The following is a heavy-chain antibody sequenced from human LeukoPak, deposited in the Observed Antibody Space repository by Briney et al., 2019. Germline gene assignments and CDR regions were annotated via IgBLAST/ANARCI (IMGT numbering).Heavy chain of an antibody. CDR1: GCSFTSYW. CDR2: IYPGDSDT. D-gene: IGHD6-13*01. J-gene: IGHJ5*02. CDR3: ARRIIAAAGTDVRGWFDP. V-gene: IGHV5-51*01. Sequence: GESLKISCKGSGCSFTSYWIGWVRQMPGKGLEWMGIIYPGDSDTRYSPSFQGQVTISADKSISTAYLQWSSLKASDTAMYYCARRIIAAAGTDVRGWFDPWGQGTLVTVSS.